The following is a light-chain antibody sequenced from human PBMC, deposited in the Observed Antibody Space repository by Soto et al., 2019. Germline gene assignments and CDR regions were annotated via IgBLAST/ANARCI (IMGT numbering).Light chain of an antibody. Sequence: IVMTQSPATLSVSPGESATLSCRASQNIYSNIAWYQQRPGQAPRLLIYRASTRAPGVPARFSGSGSGTDFTLTISSLQSGDFAVYSCLQYHNLWAFGRGTNVDIK. CDR1: QNIYSN. J-gene: IGKJ1*01. CDR3: LQYHNLWA. CDR2: RAS. V-gene: IGKV3-15*01.